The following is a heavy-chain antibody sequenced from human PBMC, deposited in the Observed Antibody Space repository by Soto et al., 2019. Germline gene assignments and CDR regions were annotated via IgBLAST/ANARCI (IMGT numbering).Heavy chain of an antibody. D-gene: IGHD2-2*01. Sequence: SETLSLTCTVSGGSISSGDYYWSWIRQPPGKGLEWIGYIYYSGSTYYNPSLKSRVTISVDTSKNQFSLKLSSVTAADTAVYYCARVGEMAAMVDYWGQGTLVTVSS. CDR3: ARVGEMAAMVDY. CDR1: GGSISSGDYY. CDR2: IYYSGST. J-gene: IGHJ4*02. V-gene: IGHV4-30-4*01.